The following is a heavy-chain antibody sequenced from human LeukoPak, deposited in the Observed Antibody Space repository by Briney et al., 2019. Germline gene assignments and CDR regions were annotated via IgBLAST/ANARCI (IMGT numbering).Heavy chain of an antibody. Sequence: SETLSLTCTVSGGSISSYYWSWIRQPPGKGLEWIGSIYYSGSTYYNPSLKSRVTISVDTSKNQFSLKLSSVTAADTAVYYCARQGDGGRAFDYWGQGTLVTVSS. CDR2: IYYSGST. CDR1: GGSISSYY. V-gene: IGHV4-59*05. D-gene: IGHD4-23*01. J-gene: IGHJ4*02. CDR3: ARQGDGGRAFDY.